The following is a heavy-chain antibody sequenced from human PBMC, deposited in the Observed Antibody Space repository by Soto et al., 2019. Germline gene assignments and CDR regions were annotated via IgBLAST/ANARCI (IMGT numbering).Heavy chain of an antibody. Sequence: ASVKVSCKASGYTFTSYGISWVRQAPGQGLEWMGWISAYNGNTNYAQKLQGRVTITTDKSTSTAYMELSSLRSEDTAVYYCARGGYCAPFDIWGQGTMVTVSS. CDR3: ARGGYCAPFDI. CDR1: GYTFTSYG. D-gene: IGHD1-26*01. V-gene: IGHV1-18*01. J-gene: IGHJ3*02. CDR2: ISAYNGNT.